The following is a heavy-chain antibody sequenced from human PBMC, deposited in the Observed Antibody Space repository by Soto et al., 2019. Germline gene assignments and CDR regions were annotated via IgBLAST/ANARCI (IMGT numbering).Heavy chain of an antibody. V-gene: IGHV3-23*01. D-gene: IGHD6-13*01. CDR1: GFTFSSYA. CDR3: AKDSSSWMYGYGVY. CDR2: ISGSGGST. J-gene: IGHJ4*02. Sequence: EVQLLESGGGLVQPGGSLRLSCAASGFTFSSYAMSWVRQAPGKGLEWVSGISGSGGSTYYADSVKGRFTISRDNSKNKLYQQMNSLRAEDTAVYYCAKDSSSWMYGYGVYWGQGTLVTVSS.